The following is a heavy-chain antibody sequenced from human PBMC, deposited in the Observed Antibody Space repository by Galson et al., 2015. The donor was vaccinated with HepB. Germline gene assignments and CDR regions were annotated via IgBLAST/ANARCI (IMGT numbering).Heavy chain of an antibody. V-gene: IGHV1-2*02. J-gene: IGHJ4*02. CDR3: TTYQAAGWLPGYYFHY. CDR2: INPNSGVT. Sequence: SVKVSCKASGYSFTDYYIHWVRQAPGQGLEWMGWINPNSGVTNYAQDFQGRVTMTRDTSISTAYMELNSLRSDDAAVYYCTTYQAAGWLPGYYFHYWGQGTLVTVSS. D-gene: IGHD6-19*01. CDR1: GYSFTDYY.